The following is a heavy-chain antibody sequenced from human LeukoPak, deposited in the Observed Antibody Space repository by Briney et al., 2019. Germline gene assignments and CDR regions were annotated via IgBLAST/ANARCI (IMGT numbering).Heavy chain of an antibody. CDR2: ISVRSDGGTT. V-gene: IGHV3-15*01. D-gene: IGHD1-26*01. CDR1: GFTFSYAW. Sequence: GGSLRLSCTASGFTFSYAWMTWVRQGPGKGLEWVGHISVRSDGGTTDYAAPVKGRFTISRDDSKNTPYLQMDSLQTEDTAVYYCASLVGFSLYYWGQGTLVTVSS. J-gene: IGHJ4*02. CDR3: ASLVGFSLYY.